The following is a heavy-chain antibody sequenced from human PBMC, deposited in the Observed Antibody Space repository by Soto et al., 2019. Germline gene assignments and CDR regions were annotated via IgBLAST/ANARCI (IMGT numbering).Heavy chain of an antibody. D-gene: IGHD3-10*01. J-gene: IGHJ6*02. V-gene: IGHV3-23*01. CDR2: SSGGGDHT. CDR1: GFTFSSYA. Sequence: GGSLRLSCVSSGFTFSSYAMTWVRQAPGKGLEWVSLSSGGGDHTYYADSVNGRFIISRDKSKNTLYLQMDSLRAEDTAVYYCARERITMVRGVKQGHYYGMDAWGQGTTVTVSS. CDR3: ARERITMVRGVKQGHYYGMDA.